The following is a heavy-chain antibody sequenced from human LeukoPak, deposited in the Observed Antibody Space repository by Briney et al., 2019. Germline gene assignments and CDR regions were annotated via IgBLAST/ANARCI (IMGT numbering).Heavy chain of an antibody. CDR1: GSTSSRNF. CDR2: IDQDGSEK. CDR3: ASGAGWESGY. D-gene: IGHD1-26*01. Sequence: GGSLRLSCAVSGSTSSRNFMSWVRQTPEKGLEWVANIDQDGSEKNYVDSVKGRFTISRDNAKNSLFLQMNSLRAEDTAIYYCASGAGWESGYWGQGTLVTVSS. J-gene: IGHJ4*02. V-gene: IGHV3-7*01.